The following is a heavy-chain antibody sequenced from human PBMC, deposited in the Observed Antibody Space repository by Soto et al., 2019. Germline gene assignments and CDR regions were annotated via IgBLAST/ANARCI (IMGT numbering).Heavy chain of an antibody. Sequence: ASVKVSCKASGYTFTSYGISWVRQAPRQGLEWMGWISAYNGNTNYAQKHQGRVTMTTDTSTSTAYMELRSLRSDDTAVYYCARDQEAADRKIYYYGMDVWGQGTTVTVSS. CDR3: ARDQEAADRKIYYYGMDV. CDR1: GYTFTSYG. D-gene: IGHD6-13*01. J-gene: IGHJ6*02. CDR2: ISAYNGNT. V-gene: IGHV1-18*01.